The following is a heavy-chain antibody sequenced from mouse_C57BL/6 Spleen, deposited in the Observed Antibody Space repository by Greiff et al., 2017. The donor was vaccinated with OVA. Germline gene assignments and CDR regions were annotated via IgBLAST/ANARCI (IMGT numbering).Heavy chain of an antibody. J-gene: IGHJ2*01. CDR3: ARGSYYDYDFDY. CDR2: INPSTGGT. V-gene: IGHV1-42*01. D-gene: IGHD2-4*01. Sequence: EVQLQQSGPELVKPGASVKISCKASGYSFTGYYMNWVKQSPEKSLEWIGEINPSTGGTTYNQKFKAKATLTVDKSSSTAYMQLKSLTSEDSAVYYCARGSYYDYDFDYWGQGTTLTVSS. CDR1: GYSFTGYY.